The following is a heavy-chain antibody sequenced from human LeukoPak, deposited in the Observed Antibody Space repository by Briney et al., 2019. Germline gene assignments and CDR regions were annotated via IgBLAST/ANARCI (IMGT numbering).Heavy chain of an antibody. CDR3: ARLADSTC. CDR2: IYPGDSDT. CDR1: GYTFSNFW. D-gene: IGHD2-2*01. V-gene: IGHV5-51*01. J-gene: IGHJ4*02. Sequence: KDGESLKISCKGSGYTFSNFWIAWVRQMPGKGLERMGSIYPGDSDTRYRPSFQGQVTISADKSIATAFLQWSSLKASDTAIYFCARLADSTCWGQGTLVTVSS.